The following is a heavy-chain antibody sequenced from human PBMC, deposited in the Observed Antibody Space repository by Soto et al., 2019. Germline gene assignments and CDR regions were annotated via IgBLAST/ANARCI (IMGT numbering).Heavy chain of an antibody. Sequence: ASETLSLTCAVYGGSFSGYYWSWIRQPPGKGLEWIGEINHSGSTNYNPSLKSRVTISVDTSKNQFSLKLSSVTAADTAVYYCARGHIVVVTAPTAEYFQHWGQGTLVTVSS. CDR1: GGSFSGYY. V-gene: IGHV4-34*01. CDR2: INHSGST. D-gene: IGHD2-21*02. CDR3: ARGHIVVVTAPTAEYFQH. J-gene: IGHJ1*01.